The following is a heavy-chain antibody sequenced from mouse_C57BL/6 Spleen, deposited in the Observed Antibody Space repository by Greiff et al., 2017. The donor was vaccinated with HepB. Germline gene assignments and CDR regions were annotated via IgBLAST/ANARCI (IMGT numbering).Heavy chain of an antibody. V-gene: IGHV1-9*01. CDR1: GYTFTGYW. CDR3: ARCRADSSGYDYAMDY. CDR2: ILPGNGST. D-gene: IGHD3-2*02. J-gene: IGHJ4*01. Sequence: VKLQQSGAELMKPGASVKLSCKATGYTFTGYWIEWVKQRPGHGLEWIGEILPGNGSTNYNEKFKGKATFTADTSSNTAYMQLSSLTTEDSAIYYCARCRADSSGYDYAMDYWGQGTSVTVSS.